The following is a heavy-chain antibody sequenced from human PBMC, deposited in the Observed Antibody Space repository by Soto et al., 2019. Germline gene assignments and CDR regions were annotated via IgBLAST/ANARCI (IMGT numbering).Heavy chain of an antibody. Sequence: QVQLVQSGAEVKKPGASVKVSCKTSGYTFTGYHISWVRQAPGQGLEWLGWISAYNTNTNYAQKFQGRVTMTTDTLPSTAYMELRSLRSDDTAVYYCARDTPPTDYWGQGTLVTVSS. CDR2: ISAYNTNT. V-gene: IGHV1-18*01. CDR1: GYTFTGYH. CDR3: ARDTPPTDY. J-gene: IGHJ4*02.